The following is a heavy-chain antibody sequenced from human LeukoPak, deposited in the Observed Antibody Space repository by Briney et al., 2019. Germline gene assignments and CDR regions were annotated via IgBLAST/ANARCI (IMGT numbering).Heavy chain of an antibody. CDR1: GDSITSPGYS. CDR2: ISHSGNA. V-gene: IGHV4-31*03. Sequence: PSETLSLTCSVSGDSITSPGYSWTWIRQPPGKGLEWIGCISHSGNADYNPSLKSRVYMSRDASKNQFSLKLTSVTAADTAVYYCARDVVVTSSPDAYDIWGPGKMVTVSS. J-gene: IGHJ3*02. CDR3: ARDVVVTSSPDAYDI. D-gene: IGHD2-21*01.